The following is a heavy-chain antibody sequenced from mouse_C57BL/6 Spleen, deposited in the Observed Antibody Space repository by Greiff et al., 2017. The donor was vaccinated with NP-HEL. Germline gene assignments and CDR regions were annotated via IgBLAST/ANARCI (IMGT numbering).Heavy chain of an antibody. Sequence: VQLQQSGAELVKPGASVKMSCKASGYTFTSYWITWVKQRPGQGLEWIGDIYPGSGSTNYNEKFKSKATLTVDTSSSTAYMQISSLTSEDSAVYYCARSTTVVAPYFDYWGQGTTLTVSS. D-gene: IGHD1-1*01. CDR2: IYPGSGST. V-gene: IGHV1-55*01. CDR3: ARSTTVVAPYFDY. J-gene: IGHJ2*01. CDR1: GYTFTSYW.